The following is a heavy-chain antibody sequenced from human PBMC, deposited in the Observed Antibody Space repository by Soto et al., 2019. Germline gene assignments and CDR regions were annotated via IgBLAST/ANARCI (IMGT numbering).Heavy chain of an antibody. CDR2: ISGKNGNT. Sequence: ASVKVSCKASGYTFISHGMSWVRQAPGQGLEWMGWISGKNGNTKFAQKFQGRVTLTTDTSTSTAYMEVRSLRTDDTAVYYCARVSSSIVVVPGYGMDVWGQGTTVTVSS. CDR3: ARVSSSIVVVPGYGMDV. J-gene: IGHJ6*02. V-gene: IGHV1-18*04. D-gene: IGHD2-2*01. CDR1: GYTFISHG.